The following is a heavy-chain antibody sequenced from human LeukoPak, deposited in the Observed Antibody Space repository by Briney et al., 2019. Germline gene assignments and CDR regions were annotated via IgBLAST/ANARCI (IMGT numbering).Heavy chain of an antibody. D-gene: IGHD3-10*02. CDR3: ARGGVLGSENYSIYSY. Sequence: TGGSLRLSCAASGFTVSSNYMSWVRQAPGKGLEWVSVIYSGGSTYYADSVKGRFTISRDNSKNTVYLQMNSLRAEDTAIYYCARGGVLGSENYSIYSYWGQGTLVTVSS. CDR2: IYSGGST. V-gene: IGHV3-53*01. J-gene: IGHJ4*02. CDR1: GFTVSSNY.